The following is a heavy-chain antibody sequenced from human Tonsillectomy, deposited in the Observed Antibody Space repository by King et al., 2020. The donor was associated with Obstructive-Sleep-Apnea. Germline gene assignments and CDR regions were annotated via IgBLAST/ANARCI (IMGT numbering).Heavy chain of an antibody. D-gene: IGHD1-26*01. J-gene: IGHJ4*02. V-gene: IGHV3-30*04. Sequence: QLVQSGGGVVQPGRSLRLSCAASGFTFRSYAMHWVRQAPGKGLEWVAIISYDATNKYYADSVKGRFTISRDNSKNTLYLQMNSLRPEDTAVYYCAREDVGAIYFYYWGQGTLVTVSS. CDR1: GFTFRSYA. CDR2: ISYDATNK. CDR3: AREDVGAIYFYY.